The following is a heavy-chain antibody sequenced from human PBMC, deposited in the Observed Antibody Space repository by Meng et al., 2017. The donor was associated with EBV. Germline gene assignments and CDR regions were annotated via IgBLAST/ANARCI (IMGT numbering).Heavy chain of an antibody. CDR1: GYTFTSYD. V-gene: IGHV1-8*01. D-gene: IGHD3-3*01. CDR3: ARGVGTIFGVVIKNWFDP. J-gene: IGHJ5*02. Sequence: AKVKNPWASFKVSCKASGYTFTSYDINWVRQATGQGLEWMGWMNPNSGNTGYAQKFQGRVTMTRNTSISTAYMELSSLRSEDTAVYYCARGVGTIFGVVIKNWFDPWGQGTLVTVSS. CDR2: MNPNSGNT.